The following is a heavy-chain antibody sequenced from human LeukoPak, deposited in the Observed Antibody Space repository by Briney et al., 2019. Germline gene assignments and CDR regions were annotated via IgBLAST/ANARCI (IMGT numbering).Heavy chain of an antibody. CDR3: ARDRGYSSFDY. Sequence: GGSLRLSCEASAFTFSSYWMSWVRQAPGKGLEWVANIKEDGSEINYVDSVKGRFTISRDNAKNSLFLQVNSLRVEDTAVYYCARDRGYSSFDYWGQGTLVTVSP. J-gene: IGHJ4*02. CDR1: AFTFSSYW. D-gene: IGHD4-23*01. CDR2: IKEDGSEI. V-gene: IGHV3-7*01.